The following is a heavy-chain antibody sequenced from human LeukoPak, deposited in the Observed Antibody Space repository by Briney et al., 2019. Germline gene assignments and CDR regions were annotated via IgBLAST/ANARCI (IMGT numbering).Heavy chain of an antibody. V-gene: IGHV3-23*01. CDR2: ISGSGGST. CDR3: AKGPPDNYYDSSGPFDY. J-gene: IGHJ4*02. D-gene: IGHD3-22*01. Sequence: GSPRLSCAASGFTFSSYAMSWVRQAPGKGLEWVSAISGSGGSTYYADSVKGRFTISRDNSKNTLYLQMNSLRAEDTAVYYCAKGPPDNYYDSSGPFDYWGQGTLVTVSS. CDR1: GFTFSSYA.